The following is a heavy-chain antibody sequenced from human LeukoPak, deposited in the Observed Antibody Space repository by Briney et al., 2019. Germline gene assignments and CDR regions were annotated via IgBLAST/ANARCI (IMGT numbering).Heavy chain of an antibody. D-gene: IGHD1-1*01. CDR1: GFTFSSYR. Sequence: PGGSLRLSCAASGFTFSSYRMNWVGQAPGKGLEWVSSISNGSSNIYYADSVKGRFTISRDNAKNSLYLQMNSLRAEDTAVYYCARTLDYYFDYWGQGTLVTVSS. CDR2: ISNGSSNI. CDR3: ARTLDYYFDY. J-gene: IGHJ4*02. V-gene: IGHV3-21*01.